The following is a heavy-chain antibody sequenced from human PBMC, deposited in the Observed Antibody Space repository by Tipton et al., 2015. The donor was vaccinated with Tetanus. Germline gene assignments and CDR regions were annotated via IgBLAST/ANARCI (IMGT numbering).Heavy chain of an antibody. CDR2: IYYNANT. Sequence: TLSLTCSVSGGSLFSGSFYWAWIRQPPGKGLEWIGNIYYNANTYYLSSLKSRVTISVDTSKNQFSLSLRSVTAADTAVYYCARQADNWFDPWGQGTLVTVSS. CDR3: ARQADNWFDP. V-gene: IGHV4-39*01. D-gene: IGHD6-25*01. CDR1: GGSLFSGSFY. J-gene: IGHJ5*02.